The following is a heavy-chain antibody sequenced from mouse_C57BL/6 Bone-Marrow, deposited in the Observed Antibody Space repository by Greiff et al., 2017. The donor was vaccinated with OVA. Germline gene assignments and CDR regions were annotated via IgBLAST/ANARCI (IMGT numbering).Heavy chain of an antibody. V-gene: IGHV1-50*01. CDR3: ARDYRDAMDY. Sequence: QVQLQQPGAELVKPGASVKLSCKASGYTFTSYWTQWVKQRPGQGLEWIGEIDPSDSYTNYNQKFKGKATLTVDTSSSTAYMQLSSLTSEDSAVYYCARDYRDAMDYWGQGTSVTVSS. D-gene: IGHD2-12*01. J-gene: IGHJ4*01. CDR2: IDPSDSYT. CDR1: GYTFTSYW.